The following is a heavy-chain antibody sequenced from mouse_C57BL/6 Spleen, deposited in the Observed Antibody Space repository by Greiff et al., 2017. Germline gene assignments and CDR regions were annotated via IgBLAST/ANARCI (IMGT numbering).Heavy chain of an antibody. CDR1: GYAFSSYW. CDR2: IYPGDGDT. J-gene: IGHJ4*01. V-gene: IGHV1-80*01. Sequence: VQGVESGAELVKPGASVKISCKASGYAFSSYWMNWVKQRPGKGLEWIGQIYPGDGDTNYNGKFKGKATLTADKSSSTAYMQLSSLTSEDSAVYFGARKGDYGSRVAMDYWGQGTSVTVSS. D-gene: IGHD1-1*01. CDR3: ARKGDYGSRVAMDY.